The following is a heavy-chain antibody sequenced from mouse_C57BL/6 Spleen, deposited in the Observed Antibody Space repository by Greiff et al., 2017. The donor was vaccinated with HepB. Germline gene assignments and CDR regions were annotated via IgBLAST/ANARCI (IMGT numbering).Heavy chain of an antibody. CDR1: GYSITSGYY. Sequence: EVQVVESGPGLVKPSQSLSLTCSVTGYSITSGYYWNWIRQFPGNQLEWMGYISYDGSNNYNPSLKNRIPITRDTSKNQFFLKLNSVTTEDTATYYCARGAITTVVATPLAYWGQGTLVTVSA. CDR2: ISYDGSN. D-gene: IGHD1-1*01. CDR3: ARGAITTVVATPLAY. V-gene: IGHV3-6*01. J-gene: IGHJ3*01.